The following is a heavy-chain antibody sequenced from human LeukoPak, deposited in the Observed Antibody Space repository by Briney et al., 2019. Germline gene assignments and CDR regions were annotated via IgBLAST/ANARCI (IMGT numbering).Heavy chain of an antibody. CDR1: GFTFSSYG. Sequence: GGSLRLSCAASGFTFSSYGMHWVRQAPGKGLEWVAVISYDGSNKYYADSVKGRFTISRDNSKNTLYLQMNSLRAEDTAVYYCASRTYTYDSSGYYRRNYYFDYWGQGTLVTVSS. CDR3: ASRTYTYDSSGYYRRNYYFDY. V-gene: IGHV3-30*03. CDR2: ISYDGSNK. J-gene: IGHJ4*02. D-gene: IGHD3-22*01.